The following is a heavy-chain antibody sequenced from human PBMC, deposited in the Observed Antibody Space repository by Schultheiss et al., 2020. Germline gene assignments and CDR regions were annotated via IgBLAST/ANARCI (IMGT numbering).Heavy chain of an antibody. D-gene: IGHD3-16*01. CDR2: IYSGGST. Sequence: GGSLRLSCAASGFTFSSSWMHWVCQAPEKGLEWVSVIYSGGSTYYADSVKGRFTISRDNSKNTLYLQMNSLRAEDTAVYYCAKAPVGVWGQGTLVTVSS. CDR3: AKAPVGV. J-gene: IGHJ4*02. V-gene: IGHV3-66*02. CDR1: GFTFSSSW.